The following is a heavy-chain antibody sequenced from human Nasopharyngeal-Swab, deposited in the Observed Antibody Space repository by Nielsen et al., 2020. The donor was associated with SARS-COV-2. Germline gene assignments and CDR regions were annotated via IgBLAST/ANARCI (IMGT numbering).Heavy chain of an antibody. D-gene: IGHD1-14*01. J-gene: IGHJ4*02. CDR2: ISYDGSNK. CDR1: GFTFSSYA. V-gene: IGHV3-30-3*01. Sequence: LSLTCAASGFTFSSYAMHWVRQAPGKGLEWVAVISYDGSNKYYADSVKGRFTISRDNSKNTLYLQMNSLRAEDTAVYYCARDVNLPNPPSAPGYWGQGTLVTVSS. CDR3: ARDVNLPNPPSAPGY.